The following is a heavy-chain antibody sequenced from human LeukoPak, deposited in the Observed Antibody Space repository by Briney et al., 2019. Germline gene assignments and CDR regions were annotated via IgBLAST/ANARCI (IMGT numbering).Heavy chain of an antibody. CDR1: DVSLTDYY. D-gene: IGHD2-8*01. CDR2: VSPDGYD. J-gene: IGHJ5*02. CDR3: ARIRCGSGPEICYNH. V-gene: IGHV4-34*01. Sequence: SETLSLTCAVSDVSLTDYYWSWICQSPGKGLEWIGEVSPDGYDKYNPSLKSRVSISVDRSENQLSLRMSSVTAADTAIYYCARIRCGSGPEICYNHWAQGSLVTVSS.